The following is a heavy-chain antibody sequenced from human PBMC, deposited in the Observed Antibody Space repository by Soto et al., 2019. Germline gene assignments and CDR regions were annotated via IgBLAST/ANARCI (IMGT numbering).Heavy chain of an antibody. Sequence: SETLSLTCTVSGASVRSGSYYWSWVRQPPGRGLEWIGYIYDTGTTNYNPSLKSRVTMSVDTSKNQFSLKLNSLTAADTAVYYCARAIDYFDYWGQGTLVTVSS. V-gene: IGHV4-61*01. CDR2: IYDTGTT. CDR1: GASVRSGSYY. D-gene: IGHD3-16*02. J-gene: IGHJ4*02. CDR3: ARAIDYFDY.